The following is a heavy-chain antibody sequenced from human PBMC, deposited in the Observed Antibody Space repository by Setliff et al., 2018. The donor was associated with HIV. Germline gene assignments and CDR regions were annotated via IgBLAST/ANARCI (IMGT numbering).Heavy chain of an antibody. D-gene: IGHD2-2*01. CDR2: VIPILGQA. V-gene: IGHV1-69*02. CDR3: ATYDYYGMDV. CDR1: GGTFISYT. J-gene: IGHJ6*02. Sequence: SVKVSCKASGGTFISYTINWVGQAPGQGLEWMGRVIPILGQANYAQKFQGRVTIAADKSTSTAYMELSSLRSEDTAVYYCATYDYYGMDVRGQGTTVTVSS.